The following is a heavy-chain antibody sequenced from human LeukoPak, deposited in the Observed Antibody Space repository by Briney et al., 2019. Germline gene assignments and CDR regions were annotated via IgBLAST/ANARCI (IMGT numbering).Heavy chain of an antibody. CDR2: IYSSGST. CDR1: GFTVSSNY. J-gene: IGHJ4*02. CDR3: AREQWLDY. V-gene: IGHV3-66*01. Sequence: GGSLRLSCAASGFTVSSNYMSWVRQAPGKGLEWVSVIYSSGSTYYTDSVKGRFTVSRDNSKNTLYLQMNILRAEDTAVYFCAREQWLDYWGQGTLVTVSS. D-gene: IGHD6-19*01.